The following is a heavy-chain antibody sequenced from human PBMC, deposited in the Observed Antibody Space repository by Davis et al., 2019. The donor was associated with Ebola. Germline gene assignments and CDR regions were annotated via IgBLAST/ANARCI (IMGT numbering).Heavy chain of an antibody. CDR1: GDSISSSNW. V-gene: IGHV4-4*02. D-gene: IGHD6-19*01. CDR3: ARDSVDSSGWYY. CDR2: ISQSGST. Sequence: MPSETLSLTCAVSGDSISSSNWWSWVRQPPGKGLEWIGEISQSGSTNYNPSLKSRVTISVDTSKNQFSLKLSSVTAADTAVYYCARDSVDSSGWYYWGQGTLVTVSS. J-gene: IGHJ4*02.